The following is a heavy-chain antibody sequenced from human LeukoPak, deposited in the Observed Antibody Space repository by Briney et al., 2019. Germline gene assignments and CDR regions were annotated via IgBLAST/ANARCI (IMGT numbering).Heavy chain of an antibody. D-gene: IGHD3-10*01. CDR2: IKSKGDGETT. Sequence: PGGSLRLSCAASGFTFSAAWMTWVRQAPGKGLEWVGRIKSKGDGETTDYAAPVKGRFTMSRDDSKATLYLQMNSLKAEDTAVYYFATDLQLPMLRGVIVHWGHGAPFTVSS. CDR3: ATDLQLPMLRGVIVH. J-gene: IGHJ1*01. CDR1: GFTFSAAW. V-gene: IGHV3-15*01.